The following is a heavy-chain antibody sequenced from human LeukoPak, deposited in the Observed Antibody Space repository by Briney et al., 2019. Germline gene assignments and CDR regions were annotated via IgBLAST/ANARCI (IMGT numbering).Heavy chain of an antibody. V-gene: IGHV1-18*01. CDR3: ARVSLSYDILTGYLNNWFDP. CDR1: GYTFTSYG. Sequence: ASVKVSYKASGYTFTSYGISWVRQAPGQGLEWMGWISAYNGNTNYAQKLQGRVTMTTDTSTSTAYMELRSLRSDDTAVYYCARVSLSYDILTGYLNNWFDPWGQGTLVTVSS. D-gene: IGHD3-9*01. CDR2: ISAYNGNT. J-gene: IGHJ5*02.